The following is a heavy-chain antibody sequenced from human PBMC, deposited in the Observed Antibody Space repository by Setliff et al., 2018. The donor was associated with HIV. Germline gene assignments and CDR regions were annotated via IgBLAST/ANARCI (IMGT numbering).Heavy chain of an antibody. CDR3: AKDSAEYCSSPSCPIPNWFDP. D-gene: IGHD2-2*01. V-gene: IGHV3-66*01. J-gene: IGHJ5*02. CDR2: IYSGGST. Sequence: GSLRLSCAASGFTVRSNYMSWVRQAPGKGLEWVSVIYSGGSTYYTDSVKGRFTISRDNSKNTLYLLMNSLRAEDTAVYYCAKDSAEYCSSPSCPIPNWFDPWGQGTLVTVSS. CDR1: GFTVRSNY.